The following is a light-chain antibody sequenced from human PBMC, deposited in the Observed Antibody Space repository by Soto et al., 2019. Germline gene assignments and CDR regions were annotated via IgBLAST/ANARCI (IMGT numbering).Light chain of an antibody. CDR3: QQFNSYPWT. Sequence: DIQMTQSPSSLSASVGDEVTITCRASQTIMTYLNWYQLKPGKPPRLLIYAASSLQSGVPSRFSGSGSGTEFVLTISSLQPDDFATYYCQQFNSYPWTFGQGTKVDIK. CDR1: QTIMTY. V-gene: IGKV1-5*01. J-gene: IGKJ1*01. CDR2: AAS.